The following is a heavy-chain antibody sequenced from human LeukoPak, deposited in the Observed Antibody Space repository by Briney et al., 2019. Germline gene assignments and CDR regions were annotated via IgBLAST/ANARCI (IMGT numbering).Heavy chain of an antibody. CDR2: ISWNSGSI. CDR1: GFTFDDYA. J-gene: IGHJ6*02. D-gene: IGHD6-6*01. V-gene: IGHV3-9*01. Sequence: GRSLGLSCAASGFTFDDYAMHWVRQAPGKGLEWVSGISWNSGSIGYADSVKGRFTISRDNAKNSLYLQMNSLRAEDTALYYCAKGIAARSYYYYYGMDVWGQGTTVTVSS. CDR3: AKGIAARSYYYYYGMDV.